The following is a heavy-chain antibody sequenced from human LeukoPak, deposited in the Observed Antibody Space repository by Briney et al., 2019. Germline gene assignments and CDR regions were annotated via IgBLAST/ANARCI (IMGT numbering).Heavy chain of an antibody. CDR3: ARLIYDSSGYYYFDH. Sequence: PSETLSLTCTVSGGSISSYYWSWIRQPPGKGLEWIGSIYYSGSTYDNPSLKSRVTMSVDTSKNQFSLRLSSVTAADTAVYYCARLIYDSSGYYYFDHWGQGTLVTVSS. D-gene: IGHD3-22*01. CDR2: IYYSGST. V-gene: IGHV4-39*01. CDR1: GGSISSYY. J-gene: IGHJ4*02.